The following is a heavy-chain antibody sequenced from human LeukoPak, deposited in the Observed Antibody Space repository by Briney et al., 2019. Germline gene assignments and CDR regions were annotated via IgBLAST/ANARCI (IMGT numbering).Heavy chain of an antibody. Sequence: ASVKVSCKASGYTFTNYYIHWVRQTPGQGLEWMGIINPSGGITSYAQTFQGRVTTTRETSPNAVYMERSGLRSEDTAVYYCARAGGVTIFAVVTAPYYQYYGLDVWGQGTTVTVSS. D-gene: IGHD3-3*01. CDR3: ARAGGVTIFAVVTAPYYQYYGLDV. J-gene: IGHJ6*02. V-gene: IGHV1-46*01. CDR1: GYTFTNYY. CDR2: INPSGGIT.